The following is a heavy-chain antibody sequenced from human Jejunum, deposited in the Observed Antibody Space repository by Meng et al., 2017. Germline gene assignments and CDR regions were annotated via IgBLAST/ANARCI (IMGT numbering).Heavy chain of an antibody. V-gene: IGHV4-31*03. Sequence: QVQLQESGPGLAKPSQTLSLTCTVSGDSISSGDNYWTWIRRHPGKGLEWIGYMFYSGGTYYNPSLKSRVTISVDTSKNQFSLKLNSVSAADTAVYYCARATAGNSEYFQNWGQGTLVTVSS. CDR3: ARATAGNSEYFQN. D-gene: IGHD4-23*01. J-gene: IGHJ1*01. CDR2: MFYSGGT. CDR1: GDSISSGDNY.